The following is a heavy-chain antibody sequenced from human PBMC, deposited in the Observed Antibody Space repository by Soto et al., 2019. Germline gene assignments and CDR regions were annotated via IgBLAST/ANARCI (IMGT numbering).Heavy chain of an antibody. D-gene: IGHD2-2*01. CDR3: QYQLLTYYYGMDV. V-gene: IGHV3-49*03. CDR1: GFTFGDHA. CDR2: IRSKAYGGTT. J-gene: IGHJ6*02. Sequence: GGSLRLSCIGSGFTFGDHAMSWFRQGPGKGLEWVGFIRSKAYGGTTEYAASVKGRFTISRDDSNSIAYLQMNSLKTEDTAVYYCQYQLLTYYYGMDVWGQGTTVTVSS.